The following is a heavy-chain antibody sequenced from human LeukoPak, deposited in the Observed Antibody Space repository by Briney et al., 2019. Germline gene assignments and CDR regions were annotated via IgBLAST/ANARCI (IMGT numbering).Heavy chain of an antibody. V-gene: IGHV3-13*04. J-gene: IGHJ5*02. CDR3: ARGGSSGWRNWFDP. CDR2: IGSAGDT. CDR1: GFTFSSYD. Sequence: GGSLRLSCAASGFTFSSYDMHWVRQVIGRGLEWVSAIGSAGDTYYPGSVKGRFTISRENAKNSLYLQMNSLKAGDTAVYYCARGGSSGWRNWFDPWGQGTLVTVSS. D-gene: IGHD6-19*01.